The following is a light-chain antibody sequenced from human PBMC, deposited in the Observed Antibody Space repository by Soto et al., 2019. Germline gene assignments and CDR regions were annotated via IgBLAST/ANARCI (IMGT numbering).Light chain of an antibody. CDR3: NSYTTSNTRQIV. CDR1: SSDVGGYNY. J-gene: IGLJ1*01. CDR2: DVS. V-gene: IGLV2-14*01. Sequence: QSALTQPASVSGSPGQSITISCTGTSSDVGGYNYVSWYQQHPGKAPKFMIYDVSNRPSGVSTRFSGSKSGNTASPTISGPQAEDEADYYCNSYTTSNTRQIVFGTGTKVTV.